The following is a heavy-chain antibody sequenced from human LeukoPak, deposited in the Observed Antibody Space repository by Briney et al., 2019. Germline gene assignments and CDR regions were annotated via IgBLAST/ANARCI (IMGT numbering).Heavy chain of an antibody. Sequence: GGSLRLSCAASGFTFSSYGMHWVRQAPGKGLEWVAFIRYDGSNKYYADSVKGRFTISRDNSKNTLYLQMNSLRAEDTAVYYCAKDLIWFGELLGLGPDYWGQGTLVTVSS. CDR3: AKDLIWFGELLGLGPDY. CDR1: GFTFSSYG. J-gene: IGHJ4*02. D-gene: IGHD3-10*01. V-gene: IGHV3-30*02. CDR2: IRYDGSNK.